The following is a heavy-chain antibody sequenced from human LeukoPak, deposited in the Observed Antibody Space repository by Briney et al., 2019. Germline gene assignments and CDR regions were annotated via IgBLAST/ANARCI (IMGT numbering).Heavy chain of an antibody. CDR3: ARLQLAAAGNRWFDP. Sequence: PSETLSLTCTVSGGSISSGDYYWAWIRQPPGRGLEWIGSIYYSASTYYNPSLKSRVTISVDTSKNQFSLRLSSVTAAYTFVYYCARLQLAAAGNRWFDPLGQGTLVTGSS. J-gene: IGHJ5*02. CDR1: GGSISSGDYY. V-gene: IGHV4-39*01. D-gene: IGHD6-13*01. CDR2: IYYSAST.